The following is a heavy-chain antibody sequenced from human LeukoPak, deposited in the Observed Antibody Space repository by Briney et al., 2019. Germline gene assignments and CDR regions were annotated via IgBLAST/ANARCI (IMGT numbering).Heavy chain of an antibody. V-gene: IGHV3-21*01. CDR3: AKEDGYYYYYYYMDV. CDR2: ISSSGSYE. Sequence: GGSLRLSCAASGFSFSSYNMNWVRQAPGKGLEWVSSISSSGSYEYYADSVKGRFTISRDNSKNTLYLQMNSLRAEDTAVYYCAKEDGYYYYYYYMDVWGKGTTVTISS. J-gene: IGHJ6*03. CDR1: GFSFSSYN.